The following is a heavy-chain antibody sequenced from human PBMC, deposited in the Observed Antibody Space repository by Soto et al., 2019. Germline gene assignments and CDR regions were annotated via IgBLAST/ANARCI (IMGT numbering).Heavy chain of an antibody. J-gene: IGHJ4*02. CDR3: ARDRGSDDPIDY. Sequence: QVQLVESGGGGVQPERSLTLSCAASGFTFSSYGMHWVRQAPGKGLEWVAVIWHDGMNKYYADSVRGRFTISRDNSKNTLYLQMNSLRAEDTAVYYCARDRGSDDPIDYWGQGPLVTVSS. CDR1: GFTFSSYG. V-gene: IGHV3-33*01. CDR2: IWHDGMNK. D-gene: IGHD3-10*01.